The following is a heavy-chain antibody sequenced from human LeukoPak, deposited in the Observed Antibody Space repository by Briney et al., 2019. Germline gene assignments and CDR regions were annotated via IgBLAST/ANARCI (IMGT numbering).Heavy chain of an antibody. CDR3: ARTMYSSGWYVISDFDY. CDR2: ISAYNGNT. D-gene: IGHD6-19*01. J-gene: IGHJ4*02. CDR1: GGTFSSYA. Sequence: GASVKVSCKASGGTFSSYAISWVRQAPGQGLEWMGWISAYNGNTNYAQKLQGRVTMTTDTSTSTAYMELRSLRSDDTAVYYCARTMYSSGWYVISDFDYWGQGTLVTVSS. V-gene: IGHV1-18*01.